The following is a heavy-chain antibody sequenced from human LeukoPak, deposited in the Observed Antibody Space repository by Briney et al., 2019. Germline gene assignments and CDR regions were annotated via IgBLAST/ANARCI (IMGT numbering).Heavy chain of an antibody. CDR1: GFTFSSYA. CDR2: ISGSGGST. D-gene: IGHD5-18*01. J-gene: IGHJ6*02. CDR3: AKGGTAMGYYYGMDV. Sequence: GGSLRLSCAASGFTFSSYAMSWVRQAPGKGLEWVSAISGSGGSTYYADSVKGRFTISRDNSKNTLYLQMNSLRAEDTAVYYCAKGGTAMGYYYGMDVWGQGATVTVSS. V-gene: IGHV3-23*01.